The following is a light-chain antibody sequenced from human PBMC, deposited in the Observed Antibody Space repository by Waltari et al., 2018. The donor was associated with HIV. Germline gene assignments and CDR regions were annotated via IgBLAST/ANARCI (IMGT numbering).Light chain of an antibody. V-gene: IGLV3-25*03. Sequence: SYELTQPPSVSVSPGQTARITCSGDALPKQYAYWYQQKPGQAPVLIIYQDVKRPSGIPERFSGSSSGTTLTLTISGVPAEDEADYYCQSADSSGSYVIFGGGTKLTVL. CDR1: ALPKQY. CDR2: QDV. J-gene: IGLJ2*01. CDR3: QSADSSGSYVI.